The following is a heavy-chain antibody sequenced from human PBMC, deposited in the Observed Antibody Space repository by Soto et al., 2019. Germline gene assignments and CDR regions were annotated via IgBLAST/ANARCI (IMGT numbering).Heavy chain of an antibody. J-gene: IGHJ4*02. CDR3: AREGLGGFDY. CDR1: GFTFSSYD. D-gene: IGHD3-16*01. Sequence: TGGSLRRSCAASGFTFSSYDMHWVRQATGKGLEWVSAIGTAGDTYYPGSVKGRFTISRENAKNSLYLQMNSLRAGDTAVYYCAREGLGGFDYWGQGTLVTVSS. V-gene: IGHV3-13*01. CDR2: IGTAGDT.